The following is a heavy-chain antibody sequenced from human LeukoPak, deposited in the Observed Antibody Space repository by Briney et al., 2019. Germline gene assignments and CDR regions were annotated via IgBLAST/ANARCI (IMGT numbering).Heavy chain of an antibody. J-gene: IGHJ4*02. V-gene: IGHV3-23*01. CDR1: GFTFSSYA. CDR2: IIANGVNT. Sequence: GGSLRLSCAASGFTFSSYAMSWVRQAPGKGLEWVSGIIANGVNTYYAGSVQGRFTISRDNSKNTLYLQMNSLRAEDTAVYYCAKYWVDTVLVPSDYWGQGTLVTVSS. CDR3: AKYWVDTVLVPSDY. D-gene: IGHD5-18*01.